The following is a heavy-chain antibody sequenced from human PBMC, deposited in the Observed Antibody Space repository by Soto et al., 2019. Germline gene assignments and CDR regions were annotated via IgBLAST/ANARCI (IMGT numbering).Heavy chain of an antibody. J-gene: IGHJ6*02. V-gene: IGHV1-58*02. D-gene: IGHD1-26*01. CDR1: GFTFTSSA. Sequence: GASVKVSCKASGFTFTSSAMQWVRQARGQRLEWIGWIVVGSGNANYAQKFLERVTITRDMSTSTAYMEVSSLRSEDTAVYYCAAASPSIVGSTSGYYYYYGMDVWGQGTTVTVSS. CDR2: IVVGSGNA. CDR3: AAASPSIVGSTSGYYYYYGMDV.